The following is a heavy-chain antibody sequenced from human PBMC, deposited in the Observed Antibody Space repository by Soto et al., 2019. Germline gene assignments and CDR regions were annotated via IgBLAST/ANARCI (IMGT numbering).Heavy chain of an antibody. D-gene: IGHD3-3*01. V-gene: IGHV4-30-2*01. J-gene: IGHJ6*02. Sequence: SETLSLTCAVSGSSISSGGYSWSWIRQPPGKGLELIGYIYHSASTYYNPSLKSRVTISVDRSKNQLSLKLSSVTAADTAVYYCARGRVLRVWEWSPTTYGMDVWGQGTTVTVSS. CDR3: ARGRVLRVWEWSPTTYGMDV. CDR1: GSSISSGGYS. CDR2: IYHSAST.